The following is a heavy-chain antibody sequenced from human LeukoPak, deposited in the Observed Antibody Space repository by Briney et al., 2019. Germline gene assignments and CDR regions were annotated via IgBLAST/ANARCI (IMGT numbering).Heavy chain of an antibody. Sequence: ASVNVSCKASGYTFTSHDINWVRQATGQGLEWMGWMNPNSGNAGYAQKFQGRVTITRNTSITTAYMELSNLTSEDTAVYYCARRHYYDFWSGRENSFDYWGQGTLVTVSS. J-gene: IGHJ4*02. CDR1: GYTFTSHD. CDR2: MNPNSGNA. D-gene: IGHD3-3*01. CDR3: ARRHYYDFWSGRENSFDY. V-gene: IGHV1-8*03.